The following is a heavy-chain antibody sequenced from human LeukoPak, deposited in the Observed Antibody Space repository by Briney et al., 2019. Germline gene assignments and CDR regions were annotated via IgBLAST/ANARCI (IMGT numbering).Heavy chain of an antibody. V-gene: IGHV3-11*06. CDR1: GFTFTDFY. CDR3: ARKTYDYDSESYSKSYSFDY. CDR2: ISRSSTDT. D-gene: IGHD3-10*01. J-gene: IGHJ4*02. Sequence: PGGSLRHSRAASGFTFTDFYMSWIRQAPGKGREWLSDISRSSTDTNYADSVKGRFTISRDHAKNSLFLQLNSLSADDTAVLYCARKTYDYDSESYSKSYSFDYCGQGTLVTVSS.